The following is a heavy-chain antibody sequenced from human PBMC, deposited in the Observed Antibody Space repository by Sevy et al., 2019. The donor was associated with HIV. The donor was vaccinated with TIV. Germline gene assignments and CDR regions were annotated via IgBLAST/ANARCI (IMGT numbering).Heavy chain of an antibody. J-gene: IGHJ4*02. CDR2: ISGSGGST. Sequence: GGSLRLSCAASGFTFSSYAMSWVRQAPGKGLEWVSAISGSGGSTYYADSVKGRFTISRDNSKNTLYLQMNSLRAEDTAAYYCAKGCSYDSLLDYFDYWGQGTLVTVSS. CDR3: AKGCSYDSLLDYFDY. D-gene: IGHD3-22*01. V-gene: IGHV3-23*01. CDR1: GFTFSSYA.